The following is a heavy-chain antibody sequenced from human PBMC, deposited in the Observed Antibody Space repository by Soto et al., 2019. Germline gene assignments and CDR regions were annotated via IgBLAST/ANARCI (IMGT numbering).Heavy chain of an antibody. Sequence: SLRLSCAASGFTFSSYAMHWARQAPGKGLEWVAVISYDGSNKYYADSVKGRFTISRDNSKNTLYLQMNSLRAEDTAVYYCARSGIWFGPTLGEYYYYYGMDVWGQGTTVTVSS. D-gene: IGHD3-10*01. V-gene: IGHV3-30-3*01. CDR2: ISYDGSNK. CDR3: ARSGIWFGPTLGEYYYYYGMDV. CDR1: GFTFSSYA. J-gene: IGHJ6*02.